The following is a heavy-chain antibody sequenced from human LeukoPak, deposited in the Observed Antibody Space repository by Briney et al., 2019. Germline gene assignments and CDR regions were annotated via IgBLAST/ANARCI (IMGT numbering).Heavy chain of an antibody. CDR2: IYYSGST. Sequence: SETLSLTCTVSGGSISSYYWSWIRRPPGKGLEGIGYIYYSGSTNYNPSLKSRVTISVDTSKNQFSLKLSSVTAADTAVYYCARGDGYSSSWFDYWGQGTLVTVSS. CDR1: GGSISSYY. D-gene: IGHD6-13*01. CDR3: ARGDGYSSSWFDY. J-gene: IGHJ4*02. V-gene: IGHV4-59*01.